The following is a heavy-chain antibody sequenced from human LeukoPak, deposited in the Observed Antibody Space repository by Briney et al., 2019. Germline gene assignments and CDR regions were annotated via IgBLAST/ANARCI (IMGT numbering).Heavy chain of an antibody. Sequence: KASETLSLTCTVSGGSISGYYWTWIRQSPGKGLEWLGYIYYSGGTNYNPSLKSRVTISVDTSKNQFSLKLSSVTAADTAVYYCARHYIAAGGGDAFDIWGQGTMVTVSS. V-gene: IGHV4-59*08. D-gene: IGHD6-13*01. CDR2: IYYSGGT. J-gene: IGHJ3*02. CDR1: GGSISGYY. CDR3: ARHYIAAGGGDAFDI.